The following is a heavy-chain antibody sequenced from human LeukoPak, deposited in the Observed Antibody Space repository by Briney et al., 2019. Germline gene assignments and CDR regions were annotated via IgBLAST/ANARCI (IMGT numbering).Heavy chain of an antibody. CDR2: IYYSGST. Sequence: SETLSLTCTVSGGSISSGDYYWSWIRQPPGKGLEWIGYIYYSGSTYYNPSLKSRVTISVDTSKNQFPLKLSSVTAADTAVYYCARVRRFGPKWFDPWGQGTLVTVSS. V-gene: IGHV4-30-4*01. D-gene: IGHD3-3*01. CDR1: GGSISSGDYY. CDR3: ARVRRFGPKWFDP. J-gene: IGHJ5*02.